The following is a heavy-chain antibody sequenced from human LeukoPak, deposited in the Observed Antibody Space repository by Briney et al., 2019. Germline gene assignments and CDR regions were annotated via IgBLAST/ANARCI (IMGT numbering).Heavy chain of an antibody. D-gene: IGHD5-12*01. V-gene: IGHV1-2*02. CDR1: GYTFTGYY. CDR3: HGYSGNGLPSNFDY. CDR2: INPNSGGT. J-gene: IGHJ4*02. Sequence: ASVKVSCKASGYTFTGYYMHWVRQAPGQGLEWMGWINPNSGGTNYAQKLQGRVTMTTDTSTSTAYMELSSLRSEDTAVYYCHGYSGNGLPSNFDYWGQGTLVTVSS.